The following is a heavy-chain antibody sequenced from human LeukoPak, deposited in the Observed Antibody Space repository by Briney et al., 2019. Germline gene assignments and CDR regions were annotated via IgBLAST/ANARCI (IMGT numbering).Heavy chain of an antibody. V-gene: IGHV4-30-4*08. J-gene: IGHJ4*02. Sequence: PSRTLSLTCTVSGDSLSSGDYYWSWIRQPPGKCVEWIGYIYSGSTYYNPSLKSRVTISVDTSKNQVSVKLSSVTAGDALVYYCARRCHMIFGVVPYYDEFWPRGTLVTVFS. CDR3: ARRCHMIFGVVPYYDEF. CDR2: IYSGST. CDR1: GDSLSSGDYY. D-gene: IGHD3/OR15-3a*01.